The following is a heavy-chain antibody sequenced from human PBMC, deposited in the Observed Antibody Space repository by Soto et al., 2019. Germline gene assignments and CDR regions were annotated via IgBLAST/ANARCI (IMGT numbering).Heavy chain of an antibody. CDR2: ISWNSGQL. Sequence: EVLLVESGGGLVQPDRPLRLSCAASGFNFENYAMHWVRQAPGKGLEWVSGISWNSGQLDYAGSVRGRFTISRDNGKNSLYLEMNSLRPDDTALYFCAKDKSTGENAYYRYMDVWGRGTTVIVSS. V-gene: IGHV3-9*01. CDR3: AKDKSTGENAYYRYMDV. J-gene: IGHJ6*03. CDR1: GFNFENYA. D-gene: IGHD1-26*01.